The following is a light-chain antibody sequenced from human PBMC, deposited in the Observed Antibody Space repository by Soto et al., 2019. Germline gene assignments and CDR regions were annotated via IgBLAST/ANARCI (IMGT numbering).Light chain of an antibody. CDR2: GAT. Sequence: EIVLTQSPGTLSLSPGEGATLSCRASQSVSSSFLAWYQHKPGQAPSLLIYGATSRATGIPDRFSGGGSVTDFTLTSTRLEPEDLAVYYCQQYGSSPTFGGGTNVEIK. CDR1: QSVSSSF. J-gene: IGKJ4*01. CDR3: QQYGSSPT. V-gene: IGKV3-20*01.